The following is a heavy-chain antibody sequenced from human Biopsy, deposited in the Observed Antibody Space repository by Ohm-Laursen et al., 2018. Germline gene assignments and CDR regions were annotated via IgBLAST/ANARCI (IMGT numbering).Heavy chain of an antibody. CDR2: IYSGGNT. CDR1: GDSLTSGPEN. D-gene: IGHD6-19*01. Sequence: TLSLTCTVSGDSLTSGPENWSWIRQSPGQGLDYIGFIYSGGNTNYNPALKNRVTMSVDTTKNQFYLKLYSVTAADTAVYYCARGRRTSGWPYFDNWGQGALVIVSP. V-gene: IGHV4-61*01. CDR3: ARGRRTSGWPYFDN. J-gene: IGHJ4*02.